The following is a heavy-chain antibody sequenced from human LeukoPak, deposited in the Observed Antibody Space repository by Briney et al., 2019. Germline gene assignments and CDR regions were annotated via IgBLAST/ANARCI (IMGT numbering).Heavy chain of an antibody. Sequence: GSLRLSCAASGFTFSNYDMHWVRQAPGKGLEWVAVTSSDLNVKLYADSVKGRFTISRDNSRSTLYLQMNSLRPEDTAIYYCAREGYYGSGSPPSLYFDYWGQGTLVTVSS. CDR1: GFTFSNYD. J-gene: IGHJ4*02. D-gene: IGHD3-10*01. CDR3: AREGYYGSGSPPSLYFDY. CDR2: TSSDLNVK. V-gene: IGHV3-30*03.